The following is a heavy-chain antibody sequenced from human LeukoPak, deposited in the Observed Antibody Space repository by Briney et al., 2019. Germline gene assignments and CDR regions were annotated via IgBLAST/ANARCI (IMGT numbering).Heavy chain of an antibody. CDR3: ARVYYLWESYRYLFDY. V-gene: IGHV1-18*01. D-gene: IGHD3-16*02. J-gene: IGHJ4*02. Sequence: ATVKVSCKASGYTFTSYGISWVRQAPGQGLEWMGWISAYNGYTNYAQKVQGRVTMTTDTSTTTASMDLRSLRSDDTAVYYCARVYYLWESYRYLFDYWGQGSLVTVSS. CDR2: ISAYNGYT. CDR1: GYTFTSYG.